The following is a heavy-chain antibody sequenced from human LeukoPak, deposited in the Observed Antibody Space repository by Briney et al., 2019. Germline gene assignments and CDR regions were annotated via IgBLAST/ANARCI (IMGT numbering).Heavy chain of an antibody. Sequence: GGSLRLSCAASGFTFSPYSMNWVRQAPGKGLQWVSYINSASTIYYADSVKGRFTIPRDNAKNSLYLQMNSLRAEDTAVYYCAREKIAAAGFFDYWGQGTLVTVSS. D-gene: IGHD6-13*01. J-gene: IGHJ4*02. CDR3: AREKIAAAGFFDY. V-gene: IGHV3-48*01. CDR2: INSASTI. CDR1: GFTFSPYS.